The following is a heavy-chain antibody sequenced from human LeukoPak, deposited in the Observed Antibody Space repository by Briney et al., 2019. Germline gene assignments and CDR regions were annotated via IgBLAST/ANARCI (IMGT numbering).Heavy chain of an antibody. V-gene: IGHV1-58*02. D-gene: IGHD1-26*01. CDR1: GFTFTSSA. J-gene: IGHJ6*02. CDR2: IVVGSGNT. CDR3: AASGAGANPRDAYYGMDV. Sequence: ASVKVSCKASGFTFTSSAMQWVRQARGQRLEWIGWIVVGSGNTNYAQKFQERVTITRDMSTSKAYMELSSLRSEDTAVYYCAASGAGANPRDAYYGMDVWGQGTTVSVSS.